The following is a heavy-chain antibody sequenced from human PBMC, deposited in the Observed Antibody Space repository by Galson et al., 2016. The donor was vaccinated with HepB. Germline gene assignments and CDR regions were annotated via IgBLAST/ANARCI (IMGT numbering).Heavy chain of an antibody. CDR2: ISDSGDAT. CDR1: GFTFNTYP. J-gene: IGHJ4*02. D-gene: IGHD1-1*01. Sequence: SLRLSCAASGFTFNTYPMSWVRQAPGKGLEWVSTISDSGDATYYSDSVRGRFTISRDNSKNTLFLQMSSLTAEDTALDYCAKDWATSDYWGQGTLVTVSS. CDR3: AKDWATSDY. V-gene: IGHV3-23*01.